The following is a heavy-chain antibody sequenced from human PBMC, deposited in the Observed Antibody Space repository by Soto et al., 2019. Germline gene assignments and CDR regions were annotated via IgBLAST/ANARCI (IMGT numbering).Heavy chain of an antibody. J-gene: IGHJ5*02. V-gene: IGHV1-18*01. D-gene: IGHD2-2*01. CDR3: ARDIVVVPAAIGYNWFDP. CDR2: ISAYNGNT. CDR1: GYTFTSYG. Sequence: GASVKFSCKSSGYTFTSYGISWVRQAPGQGLEWMGWISAYNGNTNYAQELQGRVTMTTDTSTSTAYMELRSLRSDDTAVYYCARDIVVVPAAIGYNWFDPWGQGTRVTVSS.